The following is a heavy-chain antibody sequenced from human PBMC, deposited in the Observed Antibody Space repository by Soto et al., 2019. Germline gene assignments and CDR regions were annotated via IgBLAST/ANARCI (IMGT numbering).Heavy chain of an antibody. V-gene: IGHV3-15*01. CDR2: IKSKTDGGTT. J-gene: IGHJ4*02. CDR1: GFTFSNAW. Sequence: GGSLRLSCAASGFTFSNAWMSWVRQAPGKGLEWVGRIKSKTDGGTTDYAAPVKGRFTISRDESKNTLYLQMNSLKTEDTAVYYCTTERGGATHFDYWGQGTLVTVSS. CDR3: TTERGGATHFDY. D-gene: IGHD1-26*01.